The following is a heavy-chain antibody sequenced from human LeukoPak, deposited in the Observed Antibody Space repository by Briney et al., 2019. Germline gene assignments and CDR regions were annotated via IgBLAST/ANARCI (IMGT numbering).Heavy chain of an antibody. J-gene: IGHJ3*01. Sequence: AQTLSLTCTVSGGSITSGTYYGTWIRHHPGKGLEWIGYIYSSGDTQYNPSLRSRVTMSVDTSKSQFSLKLSSVTAADTAVYFCARSRGTIFWGQGTMVTVSS. CDR2: IYSSGDT. CDR3: ARSRGTIF. V-gene: IGHV4-31*03. D-gene: IGHD1-1*01. CDR1: GGSITSGTYY.